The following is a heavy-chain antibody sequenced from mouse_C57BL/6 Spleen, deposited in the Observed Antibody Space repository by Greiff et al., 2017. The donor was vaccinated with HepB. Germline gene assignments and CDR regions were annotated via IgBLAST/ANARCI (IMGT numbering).Heavy chain of an antibody. CDR3: ARYGEAYDGYYVRAMDY. CDR1: GYTFTSYW. V-gene: IGHV1-61*01. CDR2: IYPSDSET. J-gene: IGHJ4*01. Sequence: QVQLQQPGAELVRPGSSVKLSCKASGYTFTSYWMDWVKQRPGQGLEWIGNIYPSDSETHYNQKFKDKATLTVDKSSSTAYMQLSSLTSEDSAVYYCARYGEAYDGYYVRAMDYWGQGTSVTVSS. D-gene: IGHD2-3*01.